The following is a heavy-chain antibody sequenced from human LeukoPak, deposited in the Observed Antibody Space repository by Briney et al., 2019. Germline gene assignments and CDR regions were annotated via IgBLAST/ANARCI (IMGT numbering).Heavy chain of an antibody. CDR3: AKLAKYFYGSETYYFFEH. V-gene: IGHV3-7*01. CDR2: IKQDGTEK. J-gene: IGHJ4*02. D-gene: IGHD3-10*01. CDR1: GFSFTTYW. Sequence: PGGSLRLSCGASGFSFTTYWMGWVRQAPGKGLEWVANIKQDGTEKYYVVSVKGRFTISRDNAKNSLYLQMNSLRVEDTAVYYCAKLAKYFYGSETYYFFEHWGQGTPVTASS.